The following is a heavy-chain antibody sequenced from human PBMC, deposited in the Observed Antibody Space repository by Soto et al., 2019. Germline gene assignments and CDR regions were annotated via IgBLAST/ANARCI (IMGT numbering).Heavy chain of an antibody. CDR1: RYTFSTYA. CDR3: ATAGSRYLVRGVINGFDY. D-gene: IGHD3-10*01. CDR2: INAGNGNT. Sequence: ASVKVSCRASRYTFSTYAIHWVRQAPGQSLEWMGWINAGNGNTKYSQKFQGRVTMTEDTSTDTAYMELSSLRSEDTAVYYCATAGSRYLVRGVINGFDYWGQGTLVTVSS. J-gene: IGHJ4*02. V-gene: IGHV1-3*01.